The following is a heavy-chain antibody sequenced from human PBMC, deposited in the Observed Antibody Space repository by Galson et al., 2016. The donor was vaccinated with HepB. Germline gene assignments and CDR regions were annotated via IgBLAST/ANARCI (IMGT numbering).Heavy chain of an antibody. CDR1: GFTFRDFP. CDR3: ARDYFCVGASCRGERGRCDY. D-gene: IGHD2-21*01. CDR2: ISSDGVYT. V-gene: IGHV3-21*01. Sequence: SLRLSCAASGFTFRDFPMVWVRQAPGQGLEWVSSISSDGVYTYYADSLKGRLSISRDNAKNSLFLQMSSLRAEDTAMYYCARDYFCVGASCRGERGRCDYWGQGALVTVSS. J-gene: IGHJ4*02.